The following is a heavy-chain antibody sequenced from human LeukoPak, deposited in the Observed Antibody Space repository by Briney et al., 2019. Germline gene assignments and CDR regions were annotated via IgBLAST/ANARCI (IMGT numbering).Heavy chain of an antibody. CDR1: GFTFSSYS. D-gene: IGHD3-3*01. V-gene: IGHV3-21*01. CDR2: ISSSNSYI. Sequence: GGSLRLSCAASGFTFSSYSMNWVRQAPGKGLEWVSSISSSNSYIYYADSVKGRFTISRDNAKNSLYLQMNSLRAEDTAVYYCARDTQSRGLRFLEWCYDYWGQGTLVTVSS. CDR3: ARDTQSRGLRFLEWCYDY. J-gene: IGHJ4*02.